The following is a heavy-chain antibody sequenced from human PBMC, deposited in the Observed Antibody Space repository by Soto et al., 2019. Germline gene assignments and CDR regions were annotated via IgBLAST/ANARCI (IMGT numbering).Heavy chain of an antibody. V-gene: IGHV3-15*01. CDR3: TTDPSGGCYNLGRNLPGGIDY. D-gene: IGHD6-19*01. J-gene: IGHJ4*02. Sequence: GGSLRLSCAASGFTFSNAWMSWVRQAPGKGLEWVGRIKSKTDGGTTDYAAPVKGRFTISRDDSKNTLYLQMNSLKTEDTAVYYCTTDPSGGCYNLGRNLPGGIDYWGQGT. CDR1: GFTFSNAW. CDR2: IKSKTDGGTT.